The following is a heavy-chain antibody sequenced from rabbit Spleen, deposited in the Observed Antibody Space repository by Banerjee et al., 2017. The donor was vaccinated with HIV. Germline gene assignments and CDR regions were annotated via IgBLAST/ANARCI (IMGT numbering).Heavy chain of an antibody. Sequence: QSLEESGGDVVKPGASLTLTCTASGVSFSISSYMCWVRQSPGKGLEWIACIAVGSSGFTYYANWAKGRFTISKTSSTTVTLQMTSLTAADTATYFCARDTGTSFSTYGMDLWGQGTLVTVS. CDR2: IAVGSSGFT. J-gene: IGHJ6*01. CDR1: GVSFSISSY. D-gene: IGHD8-1*01. V-gene: IGHV1S40*01. CDR3: ARDTGTSFSTYGMDL.